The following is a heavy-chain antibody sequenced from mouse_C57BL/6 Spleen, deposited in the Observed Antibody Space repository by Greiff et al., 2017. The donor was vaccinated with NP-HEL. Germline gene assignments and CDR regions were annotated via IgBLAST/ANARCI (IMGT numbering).Heavy chain of an antibody. V-gene: IGHV1-18*01. CDR3: ARRGYYGSSYGYAMDY. CDR2: INPNNGGT. J-gene: IGHJ4*01. CDR1: GYTFTDYN. D-gene: IGHD1-1*01. Sequence: EVQLQQSGPELVKPGASVKIPCKASGYTFTDYNMDWVKQSHGKSLEWIGDINPNNGGTIYNQKFKGKATLTVDKYSSTAYMELRSLTSEDTAVYYCARRGYYGSSYGYAMDYWGQGTSVTVSS.